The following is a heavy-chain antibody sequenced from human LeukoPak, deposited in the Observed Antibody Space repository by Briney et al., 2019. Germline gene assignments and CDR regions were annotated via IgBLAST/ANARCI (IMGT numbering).Heavy chain of an antibody. CDR1: GYSLSSGYY. D-gene: IGHD1-7*01. CDR3: AREDHSITGTTPYYFDY. Sequence: SETLSLTCTVSGYSLSSGYYWGWIRQPPGKGLEGIGSIYHSGSTYYNPSLKSRVTISVDTSKNQFSLKLSSVTAADTAVYYCAREDHSITGTTPYYFDYWGQGTLVTVSS. J-gene: IGHJ4*02. CDR2: IYHSGST. V-gene: IGHV4-38-2*02.